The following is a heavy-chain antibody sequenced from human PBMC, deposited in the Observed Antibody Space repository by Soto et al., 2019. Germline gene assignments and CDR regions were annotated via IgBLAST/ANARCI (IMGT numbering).Heavy chain of an antibody. V-gene: IGHV3-48*02. CDR1: GFTFSSYS. CDR2: ISGSSSTI. Sequence: EVQLVESGGGLVPPGGSLRLSCAASGFTFSSYSMNWVRQAPGTGLEWVSYISGSSSTIFYADSVRGRFTISRDSAKNSLYLQMNSLRDEDTAVYFCARTTSHYYYAMDVWGQGTTVTVSS. J-gene: IGHJ6*02. CDR3: ARTTSHYYYAMDV.